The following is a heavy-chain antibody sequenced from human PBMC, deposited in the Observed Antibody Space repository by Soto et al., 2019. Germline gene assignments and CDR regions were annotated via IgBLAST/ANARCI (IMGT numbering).Heavy chain of an antibody. CDR2: ISSSSSTI. CDR1: GFTFSSYS. D-gene: IGHD2-2*01. CDR3: ARDRGGYCSSTSCYPLDY. J-gene: IGHJ4*02. V-gene: IGHV3-48*01. Sequence: GGSLRLSCAASGFTFSSYSMNWVRQAPGKGLEWVSYISSSSSTIYYADSVKGRFTISRDNAKNSLYLQMNSLRAEDTAVYYCARDRGGYCSSTSCYPLDYWGQGTLVTVSS.